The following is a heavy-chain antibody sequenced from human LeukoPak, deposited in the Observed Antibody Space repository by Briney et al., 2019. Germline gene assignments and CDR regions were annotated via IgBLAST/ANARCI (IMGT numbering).Heavy chain of an antibody. J-gene: IGHJ6*02. CDR3: AKAIFYGDYYYYGMDV. CDR2: ISGSGGST. CDR1: GFTFSSYA. D-gene: IGHD4-17*01. V-gene: IGHV3-23*01. Sequence: PGGSLRLSCAASGFTFSSYAMSWVRQAPGKGLEWVSAISGSGGSTYYADSVKGRFTISRDNSKNTLYLQMNSLRAEDTAVYYCAKAIFYGDYYYYGMDVWGQGTTVTVSS.